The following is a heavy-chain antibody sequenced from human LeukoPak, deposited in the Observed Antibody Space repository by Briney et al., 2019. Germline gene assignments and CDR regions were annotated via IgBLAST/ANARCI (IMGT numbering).Heavy chain of an antibody. V-gene: IGHV3-66*02. CDR3: ARLDDSNSRRPENDASDV. CDR2: IYSGGDT. J-gene: IGHJ3*01. D-gene: IGHD3-22*01. CDR1: GSTVKRNY. Sequence: GGSLRLSCAVSGSTVKRNYMSWSRQAPGKGLEWVSVIYSGGDTYYADSVKGRFTISRDNSKNTVYLQMNNLRPEDTAVYYCARLDDSNSRRPENDASDVWGQGTTVTVSS.